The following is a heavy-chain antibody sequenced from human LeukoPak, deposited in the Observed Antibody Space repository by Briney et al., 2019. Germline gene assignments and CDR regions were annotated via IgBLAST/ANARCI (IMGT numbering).Heavy chain of an antibody. CDR2: ISGSGGSA. J-gene: IGHJ4*02. CDR1: GFTFSSYA. D-gene: IGHD3-3*01. Sequence: GGSLRLSCAASGFTFSSYAMSWVRQAPGKGLEWVSAISGSGGSAYYADSVKGRFTISRDNSKNTLYLQMNSLRAEDTAVYYCAKGYDFWSGYYDYWGQGTLVTVSS. V-gene: IGHV3-23*01. CDR3: AKGYDFWSGYYDY.